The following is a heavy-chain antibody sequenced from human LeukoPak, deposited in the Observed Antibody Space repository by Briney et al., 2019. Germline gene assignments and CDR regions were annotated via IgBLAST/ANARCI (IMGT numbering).Heavy chain of an antibody. CDR2: IYHSGST. V-gene: IGHV4-38-2*01. Sequence: SETLSLTCAVSGYSISSGYYWGWIRQPPEKGLEWIGSIYHSGSTYYNPSLKSRVTISVDTSKNQFSLKLSSVTAADTAVYYCATRGYGSGSYGAFDIWGQGTMVTVSS. CDR3: ATRGYGSGSYGAFDI. CDR1: GYSISSGYY. J-gene: IGHJ3*02. D-gene: IGHD3-10*01.